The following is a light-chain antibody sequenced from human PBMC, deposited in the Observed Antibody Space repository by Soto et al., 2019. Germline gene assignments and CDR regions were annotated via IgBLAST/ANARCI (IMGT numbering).Light chain of an antibody. V-gene: IGLV2-23*01. Sequence: QSALTQPASVSGSPGQSIIISCTGTSSDVGTYNLVSWYQQHPGKAPKVMIYEGSKRPSGVSNRFSGSKSGNTASLTISGLQAEDEADYYCCSYAGSSSYVFGTGTKLTVL. CDR2: EGS. CDR3: CSYAGSSSYV. CDR1: SSDVGTYNL. J-gene: IGLJ1*01.